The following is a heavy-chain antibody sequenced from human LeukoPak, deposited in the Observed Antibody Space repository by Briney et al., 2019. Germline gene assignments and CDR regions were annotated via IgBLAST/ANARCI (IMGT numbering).Heavy chain of an antibody. V-gene: IGHV3-23*01. CDR2: ISGSGGST. CDR1: GFTFSSYA. J-gene: IGHJ6*02. D-gene: IGHD6-13*01. Sequence: GGSLRLSCVASGFTFSSYAMSWVRQAPGKRLEWVSAISGSGGSTYYADSVKGRFTVSRDDFKNTLYLQMNSLRVEDTAVYYCAKDEAPAAGSWNYYYGMDVWGQGTTVTVSS. CDR3: AKDEAPAAGSWNYYYGMDV.